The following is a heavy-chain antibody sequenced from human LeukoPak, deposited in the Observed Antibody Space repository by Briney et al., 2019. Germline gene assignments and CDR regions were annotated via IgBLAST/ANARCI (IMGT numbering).Heavy chain of an antibody. CDR1: LDSTTSNF. Sequence: SETLSLTCTVPLDSTTSNFWSWVRQPPGKGLEWIGEIHRSGSPNYNPSLQSRVTIAIDRSRNQIALELSSVTAADTAVYYCAREILGGFNPGAYWGQGTLVTVSS. J-gene: IGHJ4*02. D-gene: IGHD3-10*01. CDR2: IHRSGSP. CDR3: AREILGGFNPGAY. V-gene: IGHV4-4*02.